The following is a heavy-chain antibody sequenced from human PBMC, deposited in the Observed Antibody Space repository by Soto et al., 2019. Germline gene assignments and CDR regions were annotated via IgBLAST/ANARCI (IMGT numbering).Heavy chain of an antibody. CDR3: ARHSGQYCSSTSCTPYYYMDV. D-gene: IGHD2-2*01. CDR1: GYSFTSYW. V-gene: IGHV5-51*01. Sequence: GESLKISCKGSGYSFTSYWIGWVRQMPGKGLEWMGIIYPGDSDTRYSSSFQGQVTISADKSISTAYLQWSSLKASDTAMYYCARHSGQYCSSTSCTPYYYMDVWGKGTTVTVSS. J-gene: IGHJ6*03. CDR2: IYPGDSDT.